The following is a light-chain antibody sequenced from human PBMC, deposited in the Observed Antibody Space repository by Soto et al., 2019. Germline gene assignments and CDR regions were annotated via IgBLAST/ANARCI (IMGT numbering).Light chain of an antibody. Sequence: DVVMTQTPLSLSVTPGQPASISCKSSQSLLHSDGKTYLYWYLQKSGQPPHLLIYEVSKRFSGVPDRFSGSGSGTDFTLKISRVGAVDVGAYYCMQSIDFPYTFGQGTKLEIK. V-gene: IGKV2D-29*01. CDR3: MQSIDFPYT. J-gene: IGKJ2*01. CDR1: QSLLHSDGKTY. CDR2: EVS.